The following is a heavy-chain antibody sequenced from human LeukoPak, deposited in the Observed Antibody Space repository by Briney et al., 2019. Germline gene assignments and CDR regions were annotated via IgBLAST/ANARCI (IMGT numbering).Heavy chain of an antibody. CDR2: IYYSGST. CDR1: GDSISTYF. V-gene: IGHV4-59*08. CDR3: ARLLERRGSSYGYDY. Sequence: SETLSLTCTVSGDSISTYFWSWIRQPPGKGLEWIGYIYYSGSTSYNPPLKSRVSMSVDTSKNQFSLKLSSVTAADTAVYYCARLLERRGSSYGYDYWGQGTLVTVSS. J-gene: IGHJ4*02. D-gene: IGHD5-18*01.